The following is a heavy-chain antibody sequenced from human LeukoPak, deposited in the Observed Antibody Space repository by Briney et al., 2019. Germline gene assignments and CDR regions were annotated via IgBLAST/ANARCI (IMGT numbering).Heavy chain of an antibody. CDR2: ISAYSGGT. CDR1: GYTFTSYG. D-gene: IGHD2/OR15-2a*01. V-gene: IGHV1-2*02. CDR3: AKASTTYLYYFDY. J-gene: IGHJ4*02. Sequence: GASVKVSCKASGYTFTSYGISWVRQAPGQGLEWTGWISAYSGGTNYAQKFQGRVSMTRDTSISTAYMELSRLRSDDTAVYYCAKASTTYLYYFDYWGQGTLVTVSS.